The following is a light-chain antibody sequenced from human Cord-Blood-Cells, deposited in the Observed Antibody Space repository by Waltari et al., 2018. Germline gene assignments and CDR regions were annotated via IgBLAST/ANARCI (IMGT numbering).Light chain of an antibody. CDR3: QQRSNWLT. J-gene: IGKJ4*01. CDR1: QSFSSY. V-gene: IGKV3-11*01. Sequence: EIVLTQSPATLSLSPGERAPLSSRASQSFSSYLAWYQQKPAQAPRLLIYDASNRATGIPARCSGSGSGTDFTLTISSLEPEDFAVYYCQQRSNWLTFGGGTKVEI. CDR2: DAS.